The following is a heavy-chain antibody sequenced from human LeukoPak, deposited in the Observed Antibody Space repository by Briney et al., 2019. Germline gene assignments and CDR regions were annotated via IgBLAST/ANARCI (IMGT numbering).Heavy chain of an antibody. CDR1: GGSISSSSYY. J-gene: IGHJ5*02. V-gene: IGHV4-39*01. CDR3: ARHEVAGDWFDP. Sequence: PSETLSLTCTVSGGSISSSSYYWGWIRQAPGKGLEWSGSIYYSGSTYYNPSLKSRVTISVDTSKIQFSLKLTSVPAAHPAVYFCARHEVAGDWFDPWGQGTLVTVSS. CDR2: IYYSGST. D-gene: IGHD3-10*01.